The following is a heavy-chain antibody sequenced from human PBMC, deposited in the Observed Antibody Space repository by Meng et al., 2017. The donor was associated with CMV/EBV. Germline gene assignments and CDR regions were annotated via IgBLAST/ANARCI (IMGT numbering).Heavy chain of an antibody. V-gene: IGHV4-61*01. CDR1: GGSVSSGSFY. CDR2: IYYSGST. D-gene: IGHD2-8*01. J-gene: IGHJ6*02. Sequence: SETPSPTCTFSGGSVSSGSFYLSWIRQPPGKGLEWIGYIYYSGSTNYNPSLKSRVTISVDTSKNQFSLKLSSVTAADTAVYYCARDPIVLITLDGHGAGRFTEASVKRPVWGQGTTVTVSS. CDR3: ARDPIVLITLDGHGAGRFTEASVKRPV.